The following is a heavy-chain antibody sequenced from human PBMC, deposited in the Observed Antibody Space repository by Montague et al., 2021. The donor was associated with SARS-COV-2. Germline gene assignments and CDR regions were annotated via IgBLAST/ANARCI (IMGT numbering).Heavy chain of an antibody. CDR2: IQHSRII. D-gene: IGHD2-8*01. CDR3: WMGGGNGVFDL. Sequence: SETLSLTCAVSGGSFSDYYWSWIRQPPGKGLEWIGLEWIGEIQHSRIINYNPSLKSRVTISVDASRNQLSLKLSSVTATDTAVYYCWMGGGNGVFDLRGQGTMVTVSS. J-gene: IGHJ3*01. CDR1: GGSFSDYY. V-gene: IGHV4-34*01.